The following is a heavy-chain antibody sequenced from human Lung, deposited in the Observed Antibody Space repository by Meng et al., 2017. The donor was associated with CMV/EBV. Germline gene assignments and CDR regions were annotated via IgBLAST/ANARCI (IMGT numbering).Heavy chain of an antibody. Sequence: ASXXVSXKTSGYTFTTYYIHWVRQAPGQGLEWMGIINPRHGDTAYAHKFQGRVTMTRDKPTSTVYMDLSSVRSEDTDVYYCASAQYFDCVGFDPWGQGTLVTVSS. CDR3: ASAQYFDCVGFDP. D-gene: IGHD3-9*01. V-gene: IGHV1-46*01. CDR2: INPRHGDT. CDR1: GYTFTTYY. J-gene: IGHJ5*02.